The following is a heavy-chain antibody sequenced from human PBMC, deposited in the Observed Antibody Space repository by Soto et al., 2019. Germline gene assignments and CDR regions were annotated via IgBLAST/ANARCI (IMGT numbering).Heavy chain of an antibody. D-gene: IGHD1-1*01. CDR3: ARERGVGVPGLNWFDP. V-gene: IGHV1-69*12. Sequence: QVQLVQSGAEVKKPGSSVKVSCKASGGTFSSYAISWVRQAPGQGLEWMGGIIPIFGTANYAQKFQGRVTITEDESTSTAYMELGSLRSEDTAVYYCARERGVGVPGLNWFDPWGQGTLVTVSS. CDR2: IIPIFGTA. J-gene: IGHJ5*02. CDR1: GGTFSSYA.